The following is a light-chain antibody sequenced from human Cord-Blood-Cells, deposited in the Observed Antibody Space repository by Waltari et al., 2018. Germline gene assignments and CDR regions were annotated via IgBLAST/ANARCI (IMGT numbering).Light chain of an antibody. Sequence: DIVINQVPLFLSVIPRQQAPIPCKSSQRLLHRDGKTYLYWDLQKPGHAPQVLSYAVSSRLSGVPDRFSGSGSGTDFTLNISRVQADDVGVYYCMQSLHIPLTFGGGTKVEIK. V-gene: IGKV2-29*02. CDR2: AVS. J-gene: IGKJ4*01. CDR3: MQSLHIPLT. CDR1: QRLLHRDGKTY.